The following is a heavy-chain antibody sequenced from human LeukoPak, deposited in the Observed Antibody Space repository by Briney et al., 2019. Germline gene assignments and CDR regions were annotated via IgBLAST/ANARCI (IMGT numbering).Heavy chain of an antibody. J-gene: IGHJ4*02. CDR2: IKNSSSVI. CDR3: ARVRRNGYCDY. CDR1: GFTFSSYG. D-gene: IGHD2-8*01. V-gene: IGHV3-48*02. Sequence: GGSLRLSCAASGFTFSSYGMHWVRQAPGTGLEWLSYIKNSSSVISYADSVRGRFTTSRDNAKNSLYLRMNSLRDEDTGVYYRARVRRNGYCDYWGQGTLVTVSS.